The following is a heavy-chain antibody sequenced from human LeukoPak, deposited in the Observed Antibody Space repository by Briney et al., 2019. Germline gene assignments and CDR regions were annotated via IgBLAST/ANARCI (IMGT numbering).Heavy chain of an antibody. V-gene: IGHV3-23*01. CDR3: AKDILSSSWYGTPFDY. Sequence: GGSLRLSCAASGFTFSSYAMSWVRQAPGKGLEWVSAISGSGGSTYYADSVKGRFTIPRDNSKNTLYLQMNSLRAEDTAVYYCAKDILSSSWYGTPFDYWGQGTLVTVSS. CDR1: GFTFSSYA. D-gene: IGHD6-13*01. CDR2: ISGSGGST. J-gene: IGHJ4*02.